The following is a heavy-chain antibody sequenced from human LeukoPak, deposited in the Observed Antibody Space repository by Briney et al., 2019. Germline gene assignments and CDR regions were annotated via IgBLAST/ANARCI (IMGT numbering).Heavy chain of an antibody. D-gene: IGHD6-13*01. V-gene: IGHV4-34*01. CDR1: GGSISGYY. J-gene: IGHJ5*02. CDR2: INHSGST. CDR3: ARGGIAAAGKKYNWFDP. Sequence: SETLSLTCTVSGGSISGYYWSWIRQPPGKGLEWIGEINHSGSTNYNPSLKSRVTISVDTSKNQFSLKLSSVTAADTAVYYCARGGIAAAGKKYNWFDPWGQGTLVTVSS.